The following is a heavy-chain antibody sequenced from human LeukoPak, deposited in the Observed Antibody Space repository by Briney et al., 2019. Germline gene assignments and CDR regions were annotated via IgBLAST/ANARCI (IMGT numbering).Heavy chain of an antibody. CDR1: GFTFSPYG. CDR2: KQNDGSTT. Sequence: GESLRLSCAASGFTFSPYGMHWVRQAPGKGLEWVAFKQNDGSTTFYAESVKGRFTISRDNSKNTLFLQMNSLRTDDTAVYYCGREQSAYYVHAFDPWGQGTLVTVSS. V-gene: IGHV3-30*02. J-gene: IGHJ5*02. CDR3: GREQSAYYVHAFDP. D-gene: IGHD3-3*01.